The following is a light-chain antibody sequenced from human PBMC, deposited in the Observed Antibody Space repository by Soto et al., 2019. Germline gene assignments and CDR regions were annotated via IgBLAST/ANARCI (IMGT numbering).Light chain of an antibody. CDR2: GAS. CDR1: QGISSF. J-gene: IGKJ3*01. Sequence: IQLTQSPSSLSASVGDRVTITCRASQGISSFLAWYQQKPGKAPKLLIYGASTLQSGVPSRFSVSGSGTDFTLTIGSLQPEDFATYYCQQLNSFPIPFGPGTKVDI. CDR3: QQLNSFPIP. V-gene: IGKV1-9*01.